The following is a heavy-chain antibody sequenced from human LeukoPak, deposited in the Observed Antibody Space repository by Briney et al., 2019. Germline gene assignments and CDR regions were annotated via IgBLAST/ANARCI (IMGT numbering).Heavy chain of an antibody. CDR3: AKDWGDYDLPPPEVI. CDR1: GFTFSSYA. Sequence: GGSLRLSCAASGFTFSSYAMSWVRQAPGKGLEWVSAISGSGGSTYYADSVKGRFTISRDNSKNTPYLQMNSLRAEDTAVYYCAKDWGDYDLPPPEVIWGQGTLVTVSS. J-gene: IGHJ4*02. D-gene: IGHD3-3*01. V-gene: IGHV3-23*01. CDR2: ISGSGGST.